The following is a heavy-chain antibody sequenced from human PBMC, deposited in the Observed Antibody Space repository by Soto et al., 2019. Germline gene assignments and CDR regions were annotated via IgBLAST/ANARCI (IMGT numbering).Heavy chain of an antibody. CDR1: GFTFSGSA. V-gene: IGHV3-73*01. CDR3: TSERYNWNYIESNDAFAI. J-gene: IGHJ3*02. Sequence: HPGGSLRLSCAASGFTFSGSAMHWVRQASGKGQEWVGRIRSKANSCATAYAASVKGRFTISRDDSKNTAYLQMNSLKTEDTAVYYCTSERYNWNYIESNDAFAIWGQGTMVTVSS. CDR2: IRSKANSCAT. D-gene: IGHD1-7*01.